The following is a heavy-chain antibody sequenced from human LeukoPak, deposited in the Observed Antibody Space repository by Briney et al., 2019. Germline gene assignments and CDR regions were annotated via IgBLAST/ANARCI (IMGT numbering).Heavy chain of an antibody. D-gene: IGHD3-22*01. Sequence: GSLRLSCAASGFTFISYSMNWVRQAPGKGLEWVSAISGSGGSTYYADSVKGRFTISRDNSKNTLYLQMNSLRAEDTAVYYCAKVELTYYYDSSGYWPDYWGQGTLVTVSS. CDR3: AKVELTYYYDSSGYWPDY. CDR2: ISGSGGST. CDR1: GFTFISYS. J-gene: IGHJ4*02. V-gene: IGHV3-23*01.